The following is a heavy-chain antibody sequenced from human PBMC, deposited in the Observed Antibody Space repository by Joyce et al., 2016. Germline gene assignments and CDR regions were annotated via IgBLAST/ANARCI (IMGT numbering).Heavy chain of an antibody. J-gene: IGHJ6*03. Sequence: QVQLVQSGAEVKKPGASVKVSCKASGYSFTGYYMHWGGQAPGQGLERMGRIKPDRGGTNYAQKLQGRVTMTRDTSISTAYMELSSLRSDDTAVYYCARDYCSGGTCYDYYYYYMDVWGKGTTVTVSS. CDR1: GYSFTGYY. D-gene: IGHD2-15*01. CDR3: ARDYCSGGTCYDYYYYYMDV. V-gene: IGHV1-2*06. CDR2: IKPDRGGT.